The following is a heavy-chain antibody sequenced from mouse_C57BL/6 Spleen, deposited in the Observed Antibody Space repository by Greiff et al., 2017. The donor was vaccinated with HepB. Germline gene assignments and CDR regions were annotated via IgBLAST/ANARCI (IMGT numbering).Heavy chain of an antibody. CDR3: ARFTTVVPFAY. D-gene: IGHD1-1*01. V-gene: IGHV1-85*01. CDR2: IYPRDGST. CDR1: GYTFTSYD. J-gene: IGHJ3*01. Sequence: QVQPQQSGPELVKPGASVKLSCKASGYTFTSYDINWVKQRPGQGLEWIGWIYPRDGSTKYNEKFKGKATLTVDTSSSTAYMELHSLTSEDSAVYFCARFTTVVPFAYWGQGTLVTVSA.